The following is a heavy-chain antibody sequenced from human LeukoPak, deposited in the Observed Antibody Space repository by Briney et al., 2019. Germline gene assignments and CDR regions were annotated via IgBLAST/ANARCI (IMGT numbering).Heavy chain of an antibody. Sequence: GSLRLSCAASGFTFDDYGMSWVRQAPGKGLEWVSGINWNGGSTGYADSVKGRFTISRDNAKNSLYLQMNSLSAEDTALYYCARGLQGGNSADYWGQGTLVTVSS. J-gene: IGHJ4*02. V-gene: IGHV3-20*04. D-gene: IGHD4-23*01. CDR2: INWNGGST. CDR3: ARGLQGGNSADY. CDR1: GFTFDDYG.